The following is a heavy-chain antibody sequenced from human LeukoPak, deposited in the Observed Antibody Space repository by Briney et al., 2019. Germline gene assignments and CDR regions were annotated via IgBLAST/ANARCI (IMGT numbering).Heavy chain of an antibody. D-gene: IGHD3-3*01. V-gene: IGHV4-39*07. CDR2: IYYSGST. CDR3: ARRYDFWSGYPPPLDY. Sequence: SETLSLTCTVSGGSISSSSYYWGWLRQPPGKGLEWIGSIYYSGSTYYNPSLKSRVTISVDTSKKQFSLKLSSVTAADTAVYYCARRYDFWSGYPPPLDYWGQGTLVTVSS. J-gene: IGHJ4*02. CDR1: GGSISSSSYY.